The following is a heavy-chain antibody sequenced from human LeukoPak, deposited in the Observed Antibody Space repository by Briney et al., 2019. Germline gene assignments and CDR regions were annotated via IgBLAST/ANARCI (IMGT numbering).Heavy chain of an antibody. D-gene: IGHD6-19*01. Sequence: GGSLRLSCAASGFTFSSYAMSWVRQAPGKGLEWVPATSGSGGSTYYADSVKGRFTISRDNSKNTLYLQMNSLRAEDTAVYYCAKVPLLDSSGWYEDYWGQGTLVTVSS. CDR3: AKVPLLDSSGWYEDY. J-gene: IGHJ4*02. CDR2: TSGSGGST. V-gene: IGHV3-23*01. CDR1: GFTFSSYA.